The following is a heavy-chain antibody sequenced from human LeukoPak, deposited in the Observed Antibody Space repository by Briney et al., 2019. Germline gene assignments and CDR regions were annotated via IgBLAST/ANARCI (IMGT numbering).Heavy chain of an antibody. D-gene: IGHD1-26*01. CDR1: GXSFSSYW. J-gene: IGHJ1*01. CDR3: ARHMLVGAPVHFQH. Sequence: GESLKISCKGSGXSFSSYWISWVRQMPGKGLEWMGRIDVSDSYTNYSPSFQGHVTISADKSISTAYLQWSSLKASDTAMYYCARHMLVGAPVHFQHWGQGSLVTVSS. CDR2: IDVSDSYT. V-gene: IGHV5-10-1*01.